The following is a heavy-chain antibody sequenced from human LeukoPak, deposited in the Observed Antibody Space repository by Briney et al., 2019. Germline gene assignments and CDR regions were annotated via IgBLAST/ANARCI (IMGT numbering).Heavy chain of an antibody. CDR1: GFTFRSYG. Sequence: GGSLRLSXAASGFTFRSYGMHWVRQAPGKGLEWVAFIRYDGSNKYYADSVKGRFTISRDNSKNTLYLQMNSLRAEDTAVYYCAKDGLSYILFDYWGQGTLVTVSS. CDR3: AKDGLSYILFDY. D-gene: IGHD3-10*01. J-gene: IGHJ4*02. V-gene: IGHV3-30*02. CDR2: IRYDGSNK.